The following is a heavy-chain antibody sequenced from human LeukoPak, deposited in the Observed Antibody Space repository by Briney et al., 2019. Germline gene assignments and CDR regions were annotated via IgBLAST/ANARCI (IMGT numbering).Heavy chain of an antibody. Sequence: PSETLSLTCSVSGGSISTYYWSWIRQPPGKGLEWIGYIDYSGSTNYNPSLKSRVTISLDTSKNQFSLKPSSVTAADTAVYYCARARRSSGRPDAFDIWGQGTMVTVSS. V-gene: IGHV4-59*01. CDR2: IDYSGST. J-gene: IGHJ3*02. CDR3: ARARRSSGRPDAFDI. D-gene: IGHD6-19*01. CDR1: GGSISTYY.